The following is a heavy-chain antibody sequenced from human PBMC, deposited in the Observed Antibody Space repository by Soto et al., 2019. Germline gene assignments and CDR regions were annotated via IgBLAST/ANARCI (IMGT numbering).Heavy chain of an antibody. Sequence: SETLSLTCTVSGGSISSGGYYWSWIRQHPGKGLEWIGYIYYSGSTYYNPSLKSRVTISVDTSKNQFSLKLSSVTAADTAVYYFARERVLLWFGELLPNNWFDPWGQGTLVTVSS. CDR2: IYYSGST. CDR3: ARERVLLWFGELLPNNWFDP. CDR1: GGSISSGGYY. D-gene: IGHD3-10*01. V-gene: IGHV4-31*03. J-gene: IGHJ5*02.